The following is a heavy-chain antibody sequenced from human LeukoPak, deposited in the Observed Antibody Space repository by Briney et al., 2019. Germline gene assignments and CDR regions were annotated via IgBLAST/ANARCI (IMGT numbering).Heavy chain of an antibody. CDR2: ISSTSAYI. J-gene: IGHJ5*01. CDR1: GFALRSYT. Sequence: GGSLRLSCAASGFALRSYTVTWVRQAPGKGLEWVSSISSTSAYIYYAESVKGRFSISRDNVDNVVHLQMSSLRNEDAAFYYCARVAVAGPTGWFDSWGQGTLVTVSS. V-gene: IGHV3-21*01. D-gene: IGHD6-19*01. CDR3: ARVAVAGPTGWFDS.